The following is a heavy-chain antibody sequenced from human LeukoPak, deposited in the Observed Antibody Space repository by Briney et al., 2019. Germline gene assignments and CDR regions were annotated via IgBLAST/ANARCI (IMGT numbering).Heavy chain of an antibody. J-gene: IGHJ4*02. Sequence: ASVKVSRKASGYTFTSYYMHWVRQAPGQGLEWMGIINPSGGSTSYAQKFQGRVTMTRDTSTSTVYMELSSLRSEDTAVYYCARVRFGDPFDYWGQGTLVTVSS. V-gene: IGHV1-46*01. CDR1: GYTFTSYY. CDR2: INPSGGST. CDR3: ARVRFGDPFDY. D-gene: IGHD3-10*01.